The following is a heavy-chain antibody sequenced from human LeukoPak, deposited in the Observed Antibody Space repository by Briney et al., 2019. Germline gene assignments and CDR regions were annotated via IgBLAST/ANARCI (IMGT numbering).Heavy chain of an antibody. V-gene: IGHV4-34*01. CDR1: GGSFSGYY. CDR3: ARDGYPKPHPETGDLSPFDY. D-gene: IGHD7-27*01. J-gene: IGHJ4*02. Sequence: PSETLSLTCAVYGGSFSGYYWSWIRQPPGKGLEWIGEINHSGSTNYNPSLKSRVTISVDTSKNQFSLKLSSVTAADTAVYYCARDGYPKPHPETGDLSPFDYWGQGTLVTVSS. CDR2: INHSGST.